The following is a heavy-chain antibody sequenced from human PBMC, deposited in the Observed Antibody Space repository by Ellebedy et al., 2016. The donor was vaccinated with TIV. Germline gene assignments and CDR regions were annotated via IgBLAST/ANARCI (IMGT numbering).Heavy chain of an antibody. V-gene: IGHV3-15*01. CDR1: GFTFSNAW. J-gene: IGHJ4*02. D-gene: IGHD5-24*01. CDR3: ASKRRAGRNEFDH. Sequence: GGSLRLXXVASGFTFSNAWMSWVRQAPGKGLEWIGRIKSQTDGGTADYAEPVKGRLTILRDDSKNTVYLQMNSLETEDTAMYYCASKRRAGRNEFDHWGQGSLVTVSS. CDR2: IKSQTDGGTA.